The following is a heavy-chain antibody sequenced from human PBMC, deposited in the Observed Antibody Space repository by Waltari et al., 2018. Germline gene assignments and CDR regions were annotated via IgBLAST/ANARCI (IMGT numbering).Heavy chain of an antibody. V-gene: IGHV3-11*04. CDR2: IGNRGETV. CDR1: GFIFSDFY. D-gene: IGHD6-19*01. J-gene: IGHJ5*02. Sequence: QAQLVESGGGLVRPGGSLRLSCTASGFIFSDFYMSWIRQPPGKGLEGVACIGNRGETVYYAGSVKGRFAVSRDNADNSMFLQMNSLRGNDTAVYYCARGSVANPWGQGALVVVSS. CDR3: ARGSVANP.